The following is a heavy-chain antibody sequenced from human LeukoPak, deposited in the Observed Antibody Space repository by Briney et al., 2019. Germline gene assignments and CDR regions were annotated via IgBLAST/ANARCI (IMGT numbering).Heavy chain of an antibody. Sequence: SETLSLTCTVSGGSISSSSYYWGWIRQPPGKGLEWIGSIYHSGSTYYNPSLKSRVTISVDTSKNQFSLKLSSVTAADTAVYYCARHGNIPGSGSYYKRNRFDPWGQGTLVTVSS. CDR1: GGSISSSSYY. V-gene: IGHV4-39*07. J-gene: IGHJ5*02. D-gene: IGHD3-10*01. CDR2: IYHSGST. CDR3: ARHGNIPGSGSYYKRNRFDP.